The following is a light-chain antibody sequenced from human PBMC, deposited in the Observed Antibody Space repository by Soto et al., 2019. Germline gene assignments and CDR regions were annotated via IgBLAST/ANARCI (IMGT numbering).Light chain of an antibody. CDR2: AAS. Sequence: DIQMTQSPSSLSASVGDRVTITCQSSQNINNYLNWYQQKPGRAPELLIFAASSLGDGVPSRFSGSGSSTHFTLTITSLQPEDSATYYCQQSYNSPMFTFGQGTKVDI. V-gene: IGKV1-39*01. J-gene: IGKJ2*01. CDR3: QQSYNSPMFT. CDR1: QNINNY.